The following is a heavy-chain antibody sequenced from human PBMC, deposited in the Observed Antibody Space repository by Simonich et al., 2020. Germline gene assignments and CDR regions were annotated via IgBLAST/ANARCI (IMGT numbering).Heavy chain of an antibody. CDR1: GYSISSGYY. Sequence: QVQLQESGPGLVKPSETLSLTCAVSGYSISSGYYWGWIRQPPGKGLEWIGSIYPSGTTYYNPSLKRRVTISVDKSNNQFSLKLSSVTAADTAVYYCARVGYSNYYYYGMDVWGQGTTVTVSS. D-gene: IGHD6-13*01. CDR2: IYPSGTT. CDR3: ARVGYSNYYYYGMDV. V-gene: IGHV4-38-2*01. J-gene: IGHJ6*02.